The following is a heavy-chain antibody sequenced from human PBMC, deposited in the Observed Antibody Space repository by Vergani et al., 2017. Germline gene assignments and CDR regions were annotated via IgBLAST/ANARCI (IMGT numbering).Heavy chain of an antibody. CDR1: GGSFNDYW. V-gene: IGHV4-34*01. CDR3: AREGYCTNGVCFTLFDV. CDR2: IRHDGIT. J-gene: IGHJ4*02. D-gene: IGHD2-8*01. Sequence: QAQLQQWGAGLLKPSETLSLTCAIYGGSFNDYWWTWIRQPPGKGLEWIGEIRHDGITHYSPSLKSRVTISIDTSTHHFSLNLRSVTAADTAVYYCAREGYCTNGVCFTLFDVWGQGALVTVSS.